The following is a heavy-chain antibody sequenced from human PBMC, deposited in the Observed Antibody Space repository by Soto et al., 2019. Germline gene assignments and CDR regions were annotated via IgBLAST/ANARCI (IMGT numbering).Heavy chain of an antibody. D-gene: IGHD6-19*01. Sequence: SGPTLVNPTQTLTLTCTFSGFSLGTSGMCVSWIRQPPGKALEWLARIDWDDGKYYSTSLKTRLTISKDTSKNQVVLTMTNMDPVDTATYYCARTKRFSSGWNQTFDYWGQGTLVTVSS. J-gene: IGHJ4*02. CDR2: IDWDDGK. V-gene: IGHV2-70*11. CDR1: GFSLGTSGMC. CDR3: ARTKRFSSGWNQTFDY.